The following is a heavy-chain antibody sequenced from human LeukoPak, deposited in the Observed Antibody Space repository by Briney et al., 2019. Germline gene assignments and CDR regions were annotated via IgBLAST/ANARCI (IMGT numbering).Heavy chain of an antibody. V-gene: IGHV4-59*01. CDR1: GGSISSYY. J-gene: IGHJ5*02. D-gene: IGHD3-3*01. CDR3: ARDNWRGLDP. Sequence: SETLSLTCTVSGGSISSYYWSWIRQPPGKGLEWIGYIYYSGSTNYNPSLKSRVTISVDTSKNQFSLKLSSVTAAETAEYYCARDNWRGLDPGGQGTLVTVSS. CDR2: IYYSGST.